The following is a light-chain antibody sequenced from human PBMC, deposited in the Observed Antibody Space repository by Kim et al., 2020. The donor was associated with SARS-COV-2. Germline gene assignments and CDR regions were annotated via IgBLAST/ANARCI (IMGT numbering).Light chain of an antibody. CDR3: NSRDSSGNHLGV. Sequence: LGQNVRITCQGDSLRSYYASWYQQKPGQAPVLVIYGKNNRPSGIPDRFSGSSSGNTASLTITGAQAEDEADYYCNSRDSSGNHLGVFGGGTQLTVL. J-gene: IGLJ2*01. V-gene: IGLV3-19*01. CDR2: GKN. CDR1: SLRSYY.